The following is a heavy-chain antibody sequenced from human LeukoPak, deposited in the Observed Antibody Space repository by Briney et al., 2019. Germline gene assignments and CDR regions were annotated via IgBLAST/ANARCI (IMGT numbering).Heavy chain of an antibody. CDR3: ARGFLPRYYYGSGSYLQYFDY. Sequence: GESLKISCKGSGYSFTSYWIGWVRQMPGKGLEWMGIIYPGDSDAKYSPSFQGQVPISADKSISTAYLQWSSLKASDTAMYYCARGFLPRYYYGSGSYLQYFDYWGQGTLVTVSS. J-gene: IGHJ4*02. D-gene: IGHD3-10*01. V-gene: IGHV5-51*03. CDR1: GYSFTSYW. CDR2: IYPGDSDA.